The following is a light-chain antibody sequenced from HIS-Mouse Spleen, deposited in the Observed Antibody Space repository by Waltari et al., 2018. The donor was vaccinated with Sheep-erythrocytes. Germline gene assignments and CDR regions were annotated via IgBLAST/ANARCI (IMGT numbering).Light chain of an antibody. J-gene: IGLJ3*02. CDR2: EGS. Sequence: QSALTQPASVSGSPGQSITISCTGTSSDVGSYNLVSWYQQHPGKAPQLMIYEGSKRPSGVSNRFSGSKSGNTASLTISGLQAEAEADYYCCSYAGSSTPWVFGGGTKLTVL. V-gene: IGLV2-23*01. CDR1: SSDVGSYNL. CDR3: CSYAGSSTPWV.